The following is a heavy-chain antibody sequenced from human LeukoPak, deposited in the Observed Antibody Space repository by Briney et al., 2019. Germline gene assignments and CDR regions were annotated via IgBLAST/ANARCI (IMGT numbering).Heavy chain of an antibody. CDR3: ARVWQWGPGYYYGMDV. D-gene: IGHD6-19*01. CDR2: INHSGST. J-gene: IGHJ6*02. Sequence: SETLSLTCAVYGGSFSGYYWSWIRQPPGKGLEWIGEINHSGSTNYNPSLKSRVTISVDTSKNQFSLKLSSVTAADTAVYYCARVWQWGPGYYYGMDVWGQGTTVTVPS. CDR1: GGSFSGYY. V-gene: IGHV4-34*01.